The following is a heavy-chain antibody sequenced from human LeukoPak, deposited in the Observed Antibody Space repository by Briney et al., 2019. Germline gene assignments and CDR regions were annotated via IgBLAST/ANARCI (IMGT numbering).Heavy chain of an antibody. Sequence: SETLSLTCTVSGGSISSSSYYWSWIRQPAGKGLEWIGRIYTSGSTNYNPSLKSRVTMSVDTSKNQFSLKLSSVTAADTAVYYCARGFGVVMGLWGQGTLVTVSS. J-gene: IGHJ4*02. CDR3: ARGFGVVMGL. D-gene: IGHD3-3*01. V-gene: IGHV4-61*02. CDR1: GGSISSSSYY. CDR2: IYTSGST.